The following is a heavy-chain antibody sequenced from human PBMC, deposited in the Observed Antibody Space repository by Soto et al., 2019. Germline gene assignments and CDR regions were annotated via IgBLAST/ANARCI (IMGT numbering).Heavy chain of an antibody. V-gene: IGHV1-18*01. J-gene: IGHJ5*02. Sequence: ASVKVSCKASGYTFTSYGISWVRQAPGQGLEWMGWINPNNGNTSYAQKLQGRVTMTRNTSISTAYMELRSLRSEDTAVYYCARTFDPWGQGTLVTAPQ. CDR3: ARTFDP. CDR2: INPNNGNT. CDR1: GYTFTSYG.